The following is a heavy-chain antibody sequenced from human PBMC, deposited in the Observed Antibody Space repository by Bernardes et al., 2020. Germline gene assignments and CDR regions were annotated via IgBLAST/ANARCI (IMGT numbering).Heavy chain of an antibody. V-gene: IGHV2-5*02. D-gene: IGHD3-22*01. CDR1: GFSLSTSGVG. CDR2: IYWDDDK. CDR3: AHLTYDSASRT. J-gene: IGHJ5*02. Sequence: SGPTLVKPTQTLTLTCTFSGFSLSTSGVGVGWIRQPPGKALEWLAIIYWDDDKRYSPSLKSRVTITKDTSKSQVVLTMTNMDPVDTATYYCAHLTYDSASRTWGQGTLVTVSS.